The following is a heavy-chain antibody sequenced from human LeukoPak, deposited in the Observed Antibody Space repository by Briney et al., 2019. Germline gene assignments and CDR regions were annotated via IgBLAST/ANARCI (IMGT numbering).Heavy chain of an antibody. J-gene: IGHJ6*03. Sequence: GGSLRLSCAASGFIFSSYWMSWVRQAPGKGLEWVANIKQDGSEKYYVDSVKGRFTISRDNAKNSLYLQMNSLRAEDTAVYYCARDSPPARPYYYYYYMDVWGKGTTVTVSS. D-gene: IGHD6-6*01. CDR1: GFIFSSYW. CDR3: ARDSPPARPYYYYYYMDV. CDR2: IKQDGSEK. V-gene: IGHV3-7*01.